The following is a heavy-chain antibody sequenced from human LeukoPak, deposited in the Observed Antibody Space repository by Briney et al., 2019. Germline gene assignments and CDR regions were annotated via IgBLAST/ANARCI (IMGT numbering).Heavy chain of an antibody. Sequence: NPGGSLRLSCAASGFTFGTYSMNWIRQAPGKGLEWVSSISGSGGDTYYADSVKGRFTISRDNAKNSLYLQMNSLRAEDTAVYYCARADLWNDVYDWGQGTLVTVSS. D-gene: IGHD1-1*01. CDR3: ARADLWNDVYD. J-gene: IGHJ4*02. V-gene: IGHV3-21*01. CDR1: GFTFGTYS. CDR2: ISGSGGDT.